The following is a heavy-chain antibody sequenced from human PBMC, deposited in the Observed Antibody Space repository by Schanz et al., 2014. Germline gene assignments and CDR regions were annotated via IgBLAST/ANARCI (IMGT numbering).Heavy chain of an antibody. CDR1: GFTFSSYG. CDR2: IWYDGNNK. V-gene: IGHV3-33*01. J-gene: IGHJ4*02. Sequence: QVQLVESGGGVVQPGRSLRLSCAASGFTFSSYGMHWVRQAPGKGLEWVAVIWYDGNNKYYADSVKGRFTISRDNAKNKLDLQMNSVRAEDSAVYYCTRGSGSRSYGWYYDSWGQGTLVTLSS. CDR3: TRGSGSRSYGWYYDS. D-gene: IGHD3-10*01.